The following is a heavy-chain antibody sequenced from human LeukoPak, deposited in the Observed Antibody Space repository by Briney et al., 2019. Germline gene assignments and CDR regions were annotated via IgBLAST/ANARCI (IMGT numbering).Heavy chain of an antibody. D-gene: IGHD3-10*01. V-gene: IGHV1-18*01. Sequence: ASVKVSCKASGYTFTSYGISWVRQAPGQGLEWMGWISAYNGNTNYAQKLQGRVTMTTDTSTSTAYMELRSLRSDDTAVYYCAIDYYGSGSYEYYMDVWGKGTTVTVSS. CDR2: ISAYNGNT. J-gene: IGHJ6*03. CDR3: AIDYYGSGSYEYYMDV. CDR1: GYTFTSYG.